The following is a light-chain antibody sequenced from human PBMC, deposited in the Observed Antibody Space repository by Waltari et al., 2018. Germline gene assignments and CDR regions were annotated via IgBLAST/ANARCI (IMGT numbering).Light chain of an antibody. J-gene: IGKJ1*01. CDR3: QQYKSYPWT. CDR1: QSFSSW. V-gene: IGKV1-5*03. CDR2: KAS. Sequence: DIQMTQSPSTLSASVGDRVSITCRASQSFSSWLAWYQQKPGKAPRLLISKASSLESGVPSRFSASGSGTDFTLTISSLQPDDFATYYCQQYKSYPWTLGQGTKVEIK.